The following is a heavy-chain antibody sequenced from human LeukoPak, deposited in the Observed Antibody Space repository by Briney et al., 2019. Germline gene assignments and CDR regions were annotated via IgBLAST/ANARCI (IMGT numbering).Heavy chain of an antibody. D-gene: IGHD4-17*01. Sequence: ASVKVSCKGSGYTLTELSMHWVRQAPGKGLEWMGGFDPEDGETIYAQKFQGRVTMTEDTSTDTAYMELSSLRSEDTAVYYCARGHAKAYGDLQIDWFDPWGQGTLVTVSS. CDR2: FDPEDGET. CDR3: ARGHAKAYGDLQIDWFDP. V-gene: IGHV1-24*01. J-gene: IGHJ5*02. CDR1: GYTLTELS.